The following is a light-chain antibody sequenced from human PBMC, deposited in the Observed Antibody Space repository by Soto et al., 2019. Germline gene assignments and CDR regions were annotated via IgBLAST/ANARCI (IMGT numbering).Light chain of an antibody. J-gene: IGKJ2*01. CDR1: QSISNW. Sequence: DIQMTQSPSTLSASVGDRVTITCRASQSISNWLAWYQQKPGKAPKLLIYKASTLESGVPSRFSGSGSGTEFTLTISILQPDDFATYFCQQYNSYWYTFGQGTKVDIK. CDR2: KAS. V-gene: IGKV1-5*03. CDR3: QQYNSYWYT.